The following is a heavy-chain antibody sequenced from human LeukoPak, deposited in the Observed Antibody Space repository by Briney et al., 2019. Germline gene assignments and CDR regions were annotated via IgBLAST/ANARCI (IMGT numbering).Heavy chain of an antibody. CDR2: ISGSGGST. J-gene: IGHJ5*02. Sequence: PGGSLRLSCAASGFTFSSYGMSWVRQAPGKGLEWVSAISGSGGSTYYADSVKGRFTISRDNSKNTLYLQMNSLRAEDTAVYYCAKDPQQWLVHAWFDPWGQGTLVTVSS. CDR3: AKDPQQWLVHAWFDP. D-gene: IGHD6-19*01. CDR1: GFTFSSYG. V-gene: IGHV3-23*01.